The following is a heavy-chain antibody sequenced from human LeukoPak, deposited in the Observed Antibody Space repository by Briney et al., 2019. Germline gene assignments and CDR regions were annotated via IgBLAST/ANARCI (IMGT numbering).Heavy chain of an antibody. Sequence: ASVKVSCKASGYTFTSYGISWVRQAPGQGLEWMGWISAYNGNTNYAQKLQGRVTMTTDTSTSTAYMELRSLRSDDTAVYYCAREKHYDFWSGYNYYYYGMDVWGQGTTVIVSS. CDR2: ISAYNGNT. J-gene: IGHJ6*02. V-gene: IGHV1-18*01. CDR3: AREKHYDFWSGYNYYYYGMDV. D-gene: IGHD3-3*01. CDR1: GYTFTSYG.